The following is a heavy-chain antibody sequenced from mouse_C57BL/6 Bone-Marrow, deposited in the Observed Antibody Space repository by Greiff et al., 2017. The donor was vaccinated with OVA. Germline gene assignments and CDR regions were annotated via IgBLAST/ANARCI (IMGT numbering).Heavy chain of an antibody. CDR2: IDPSDSYT. CDR1: GYTFTSYW. CDR3: ARDTTVVAYWYFDV. D-gene: IGHD1-1*01. V-gene: IGHV1-69*01. Sequence: QVQLQQSGAELVMPGASVKLSCKASGYTFTSYWMHWVKQRPGQGLEWIGEIDPSDSYTNYNQKFKGKSTLTVDKSSSTAYMQLSSLTSEDSAVYYCARDTTVVAYWYFDVWGTGTTVTVSS. J-gene: IGHJ1*03.